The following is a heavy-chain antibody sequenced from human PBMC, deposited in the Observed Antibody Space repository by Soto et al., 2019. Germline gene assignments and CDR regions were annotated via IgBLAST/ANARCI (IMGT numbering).Heavy chain of an antibody. CDR3: ARGPGASCLDV. Sequence: ASVKVSCKTSGYTFTSSYIHWVRQAPGQGFEWMGIINPSGGGTSYSQKLQGRVTLTRDTSTRTIYMELNSLRSEDTAVYYCARGPGASCLDVWGQGTTVTVSS. CDR1: GYTFTSSY. D-gene: IGHD2-8*02. J-gene: IGHJ6*02. V-gene: IGHV1-46*01. CDR2: INPSGGGT.